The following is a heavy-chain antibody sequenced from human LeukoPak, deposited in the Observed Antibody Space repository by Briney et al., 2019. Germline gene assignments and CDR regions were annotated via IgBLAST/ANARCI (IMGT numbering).Heavy chain of an antibody. J-gene: IGHJ6*03. D-gene: IGHD3-10*01. CDR3: ASGTYGSGSDYYYYYMDV. CDR2: MNPNSGNT. CDR1: GYTFTSYD. V-gene: IGHV1-8*01. Sequence: ASVKVSCKASGYTFTSYDINWVRQATGQGLEWMGWMNPNSGNTGYAQKFQGRVTMTRNTSISTAYMELSSLRSEDTAVYYCASGTYGSGSDYYYYYMDVWGKGTTVTISS.